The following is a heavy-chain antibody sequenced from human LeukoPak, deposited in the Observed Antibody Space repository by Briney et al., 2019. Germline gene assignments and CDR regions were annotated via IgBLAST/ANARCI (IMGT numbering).Heavy chain of an antibody. CDR2: INPSGGST. J-gene: IGHJ4*02. CDR1: GYTFTSYY. D-gene: IGHD3-3*01. CDR3: ARDPPYYDFWSGYPDY. V-gene: IGHV1-46*01. Sequence: ASVKVSCKASGYTFTSYYMHWVRQAPGQGLEWMGIINPSGGSTSCAQKFQGRVTMTRDTSTSTVYMELSSLRSEDTAVYYCARDPPYYDFWSGYPDYWGQGTLVTVSS.